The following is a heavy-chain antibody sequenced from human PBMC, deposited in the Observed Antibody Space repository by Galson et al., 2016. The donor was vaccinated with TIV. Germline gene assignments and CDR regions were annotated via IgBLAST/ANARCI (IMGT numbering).Heavy chain of an antibody. V-gene: IGHV1-18*04. J-gene: IGHJ4*02. CDR2: ISGYDTNT. CDR1: GYTFTNYG. Sequence: SVKVSCKASGYTFTNYGISWVRQAPGQGLEWMGWISGYDTNTEYVQKLQDRVTMTKDTSTSTAYMELRSLRYDDTAVYYCARDAPYSSGWSIDYWGQGSLVSVSS. CDR3: ARDAPYSSGWSIDY. D-gene: IGHD6-25*01.